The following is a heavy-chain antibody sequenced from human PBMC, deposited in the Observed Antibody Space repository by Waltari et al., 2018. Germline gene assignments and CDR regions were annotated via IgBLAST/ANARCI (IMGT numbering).Heavy chain of an antibody. J-gene: IGHJ4*02. CDR3: ARFIAASGFDY. CDR1: GGSISSYY. Sequence: QVQLQESGPGLVKPSETLSLTCTVSGGSISSYYWSWIRQPPGKGLEWIGYSYYMWGPNYNPPLKCLVTISVDTSKNQFPLKLSSVTAADTAVYYCARFIAASGFDYWCQGTLVTVSS. CDR2: SYYMWGP. V-gene: IGHV4-59*01. D-gene: IGHD6-25*01.